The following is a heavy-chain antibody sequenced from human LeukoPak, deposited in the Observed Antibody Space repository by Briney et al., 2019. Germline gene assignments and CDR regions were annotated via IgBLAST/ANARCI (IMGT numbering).Heavy chain of an antibody. Sequence: SETLSLTCAVYGGSLSGYYWSWIRQPPGKGLEWIGEINHSGSTNYNPSLKSRVTISVDTSKNQFSLKLSSVTAADTAVYYCARGRTYYYDSSGYRFDYWGQGTLVTVSS. D-gene: IGHD3-22*01. CDR2: INHSGST. V-gene: IGHV4-34*01. CDR1: GGSLSGYY. J-gene: IGHJ4*02. CDR3: ARGRTYYYDSSGYRFDY.